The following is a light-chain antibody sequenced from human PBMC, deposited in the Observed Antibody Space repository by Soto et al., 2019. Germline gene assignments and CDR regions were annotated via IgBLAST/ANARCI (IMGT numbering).Light chain of an antibody. CDR1: SSDIGSYNR. V-gene: IGLV2-18*01. CDR3: SLYTSISTYV. CDR2: EVN. J-gene: IGLJ1*01. Sequence: QSVLTQPPSVSGSPGQSVTISCTGISSDIGSYNRVSWYQQPPSTAPKLMIYEVNNRPSGVPDRFSGSTSGNTASLTIYGLQAEDEAAYYCSLYTSISTYVFGTATKVTVL.